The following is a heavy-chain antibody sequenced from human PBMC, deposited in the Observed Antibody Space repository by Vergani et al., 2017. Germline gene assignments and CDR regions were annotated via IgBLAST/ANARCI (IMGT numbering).Heavy chain of an antibody. CDR1: GFTFTSSA. V-gene: IGHV1-58*01. D-gene: IGHD2-21*01. CDR3: ARFFAGLNWFDP. Sequence: QMQLVQSGPEVKKPGTSVKVSCKASGFTFTSSAVQWVRQARGQRLEWIGWIVVGSGNTNYAQKFQERVTITRDMSTSTAYMELRSLRSDDTAVYYCARFFAGLNWFDPWGQGTLVTVSS. CDR2: IVVGSGNT. J-gene: IGHJ5*02.